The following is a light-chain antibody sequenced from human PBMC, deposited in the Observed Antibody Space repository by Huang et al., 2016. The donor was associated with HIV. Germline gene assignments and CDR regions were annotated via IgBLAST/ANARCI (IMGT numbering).Light chain of an antibody. CDR3: QQYDTLPLT. J-gene: IGKJ1*01. Sequence: DIQMTQSPSSLSASLGDKVTITCQASLDINNYLNWYQQKPGKVPKLLISDASDLETGVPPRFSGSRSGTNFTLTVNSLQAEDIGTYYCQQYDTLPLTFGQGTNVEI. V-gene: IGKV1-33*01. CDR2: DAS. CDR1: LDINNY.